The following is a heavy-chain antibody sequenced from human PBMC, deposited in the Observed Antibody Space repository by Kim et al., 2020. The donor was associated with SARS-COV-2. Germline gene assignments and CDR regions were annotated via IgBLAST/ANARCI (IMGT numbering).Heavy chain of an antibody. V-gene: IGHV4-34*01. CDR3: ARVFESPLPAAIYYYYYMDV. Sequence: SETLSLTCAVYGGSFSGYYWSWIRQPPGKGLEWIGEINHSGSTNYNPSLKSRVTISVDTSKNQFSLKLSSVTAADTAVYYCARVFESPLPAAIYYYYYMDVWGKGTTVTVSS. D-gene: IGHD2-2*02. CDR1: GGSFSGYY. CDR2: INHSGST. J-gene: IGHJ6*03.